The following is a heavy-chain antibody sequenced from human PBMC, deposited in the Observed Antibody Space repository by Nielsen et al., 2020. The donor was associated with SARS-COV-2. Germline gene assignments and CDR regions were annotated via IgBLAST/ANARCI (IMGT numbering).Heavy chain of an antibody. CDR3: ARILPSSGWDY. CDR1: GYTFTSFA. Sequence: ASVKVSCKTSGYTFTSFAIHWVRQAPGQSLEWMGWINAGNGNTKYSQKFQGRVTMTRDTSANTAYMELSSLSSEDTAVYYCARILPSSGWDYRGQVTLVTVSS. D-gene: IGHD6-19*01. CDR2: INAGNGNT. V-gene: IGHV1-3*01. J-gene: IGHJ4*02.